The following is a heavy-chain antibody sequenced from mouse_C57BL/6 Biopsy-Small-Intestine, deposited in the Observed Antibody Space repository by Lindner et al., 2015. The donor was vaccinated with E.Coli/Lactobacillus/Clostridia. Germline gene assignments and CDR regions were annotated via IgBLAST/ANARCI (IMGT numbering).Heavy chain of an antibody. V-gene: IGHV1-62-2*01. CDR3: ARHGEGIYYGNFYFDY. J-gene: IGHJ2*01. CDR2: FYPGSGSI. CDR1: GYTFTTYW. D-gene: IGHD2-1*01. Sequence: VQLQESGAELAKPGASVKLSCKASGYTFTTYWMHWVKQRSGQGLEWIGWFYPGSGSIKYNEKFKDKATLTADKSSSTVYMELSRLTSEDSAVYFCARHGEGIYYGNFYFDYWGQGTTLTVSS.